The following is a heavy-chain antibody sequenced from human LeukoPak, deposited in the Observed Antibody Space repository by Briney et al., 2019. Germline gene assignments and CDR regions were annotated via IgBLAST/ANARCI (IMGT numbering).Heavy chain of an antibody. J-gene: IGHJ4*02. CDR2: IYLSGSS. CDR3: ARVGLRWTPIDY. D-gene: IGHD4-23*01. Sequence: PSETLSLTCTVSSGSISNYYWNWIRQPAGKGLEWIGRIYLSGSSNYNPSLKSRVTISVDTSKNQFSLKLSSVTAADTAVYYCARVGLRWTPIDYWGQGTLVTVSS. V-gene: IGHV4-4*07. CDR1: SGSISNYY.